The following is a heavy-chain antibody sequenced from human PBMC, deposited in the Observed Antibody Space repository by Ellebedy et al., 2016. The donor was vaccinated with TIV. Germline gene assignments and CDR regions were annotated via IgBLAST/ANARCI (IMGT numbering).Heavy chain of an antibody. J-gene: IGHJ4*02. V-gene: IGHV3-30-3*01. D-gene: IGHD2-21*01. CDR1: GFTFSSYP. CDR3: AREVGGGGAY. Sequence: GGSLRLSXAASGFTFSSYPLHWVRQAPGKGLDWVAVISDDGSKKHYADSVNGRFTTSRDNSKNTVYRQMNSLRAEDTAVYYCAREVGGGGAYWGQGTLVTVSS. CDR2: ISDDGSKK.